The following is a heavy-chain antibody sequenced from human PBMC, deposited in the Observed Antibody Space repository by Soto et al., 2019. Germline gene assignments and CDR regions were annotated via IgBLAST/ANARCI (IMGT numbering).Heavy chain of an antibody. D-gene: IGHD1-7*01. CDR2: IYYSGST. CDR1: GGSISSYY. CDR3: ARHVWNYADYYYYYMDV. J-gene: IGHJ6*03. Sequence: QVQLQESGPGLVKPSETLSLTCTVSGGSISSYYWSWIRQPPGKGLEWIGYIYYSGSTNYNPSLKSRVTISVDTSKNQFSLKLSSVTAANTAVYYCARHVWNYADYYYYYMDVWGKGTTVTVSS. V-gene: IGHV4-59*08.